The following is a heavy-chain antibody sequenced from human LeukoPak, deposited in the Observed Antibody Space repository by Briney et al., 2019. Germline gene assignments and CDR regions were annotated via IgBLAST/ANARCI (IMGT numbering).Heavy chain of an antibody. CDR3: ARGLPGYFDWMGLDY. V-gene: IGHV3-23*01. CDR1: GFTFNTYG. Sequence: GGSLRLSCAASGFTFNTYGMSWVRQAPGKGLEWVSGISGSGGATYYADSVKGRFTVSRDDPHNTLYLQMNSVRAEDTAVYYCARGLPGYFDWMGLDYWGQGTLVTVSS. J-gene: IGHJ4*02. D-gene: IGHD3-9*01. CDR2: ISGSGGAT.